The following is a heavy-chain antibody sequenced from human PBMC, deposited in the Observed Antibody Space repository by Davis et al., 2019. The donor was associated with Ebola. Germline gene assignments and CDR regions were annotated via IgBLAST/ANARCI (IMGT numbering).Heavy chain of an antibody. V-gene: IGHV4-30-4*07. Sequence: MPSETLSLTCAVSGGSISSGGYSWSWIRQPPGKGLEWIGYIYYSGSTYYNPSLKSRVTISVDTSKNQFSLKLSSVTAADTAVYYCAREAGYGSGSYYFHFDYWGQGTLVTVSS. CDR3: AREAGYGSGSYYFHFDY. D-gene: IGHD3-10*01. CDR2: IYYSGST. CDR1: GGSISSGGYS. J-gene: IGHJ4*02.